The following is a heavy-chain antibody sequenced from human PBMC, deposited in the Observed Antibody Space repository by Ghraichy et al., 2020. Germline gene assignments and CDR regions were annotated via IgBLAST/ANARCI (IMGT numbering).Heavy chain of an antibody. CDR1: GYTFTGYY. V-gene: IGHV1-2*02. Sequence: ASVKVSCKASGYTFTGYYMHWVRQAPGQGLEWMGWINPNSGGTNYAQKFQGRVTMTRDTSISTAYMELSRLRSDDTAVYYCAREVVWDIVVVPTQHGYYGMDVWGQGTTVTVSS. D-gene: IGHD2-2*01. CDR3: AREVVWDIVVVPTQHGYYGMDV. J-gene: IGHJ6*02. CDR2: INPNSGGT.